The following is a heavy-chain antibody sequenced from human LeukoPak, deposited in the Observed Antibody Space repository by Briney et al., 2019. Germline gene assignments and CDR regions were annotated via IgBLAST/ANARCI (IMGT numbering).Heavy chain of an antibody. CDR3: ARVSADSRAVDHGMYV. D-gene: IGHD2-15*01. J-gene: IGHJ6*01. Sequence: SETLSLTCAVSGGSISSSNWWRLGRQPPGKGLEWIGEIYHSGSTNYNPSLKSRVTISVDKSKNQFSLKLSSVSAADTAVYYCARVSADSRAVDHGMYVWGRETTVTVSS. V-gene: IGHV4-4*02. CDR1: GGSISSSNW. CDR2: IYHSGST.